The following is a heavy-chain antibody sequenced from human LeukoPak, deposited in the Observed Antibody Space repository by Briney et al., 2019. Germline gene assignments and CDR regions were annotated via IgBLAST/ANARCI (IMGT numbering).Heavy chain of an antibody. CDR2: ISSRSSYI. CDR1: GFTFSSYS. D-gene: IGHD3-3*01. CDR3: AKDREVVWSGAFDI. J-gene: IGHJ3*02. V-gene: IGHV3-21*04. Sequence: PGVSLRLSCAASGFTFSSYSMNWVRQAPGRGREWVSSISSRSSYIYYADSVKGRFTISRDNAKNSLYLQMNSLRAEDTALYYCAKDREVVWSGAFDIWGQGTMVTVSS.